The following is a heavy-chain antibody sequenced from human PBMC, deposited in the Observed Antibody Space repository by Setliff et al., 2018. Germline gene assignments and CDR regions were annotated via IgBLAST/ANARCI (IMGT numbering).Heavy chain of an antibody. CDR2: IYTTWST. J-gene: IGHJ6*03. Sequence: PSETLSLTCTVSGGSVGNSYYYWNWIRQPAGKGLEWIGRIYTTWSTNYNPSLKSRVTISLDTSKSQVSLRLSSVTAADTAVYYCATRKSSGRLYYMDVWGKGTTVTVSS. V-gene: IGHV4-61*10. D-gene: IGHD1-26*01. CDR1: GGSVGNSYYY. CDR3: ATRKSSGRLYYMDV.